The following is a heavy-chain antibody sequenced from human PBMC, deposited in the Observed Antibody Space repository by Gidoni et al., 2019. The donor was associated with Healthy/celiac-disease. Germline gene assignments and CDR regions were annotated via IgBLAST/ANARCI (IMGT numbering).Heavy chain of an antibody. Sequence: QLQLQESGPGLVKPSETLSITCTVSGGSISSSSYYWGWIRQPPGKGLEWIGSIYYSGRTYYNPSLKIRVTISVDTSKNQFSLKLSSVTAADTAVYYCARLLEWLNAFDIWGQGTMVTVSS. D-gene: IGHD3-3*01. CDR2: IYYSGRT. CDR3: ARLLEWLNAFDI. J-gene: IGHJ3*02. CDR1: GGSISSSSYY. V-gene: IGHV4-39*01.